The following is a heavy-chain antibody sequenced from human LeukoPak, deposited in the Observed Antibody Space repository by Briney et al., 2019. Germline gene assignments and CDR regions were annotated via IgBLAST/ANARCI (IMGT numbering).Heavy chain of an antibody. CDR2: IRSDGADN. V-gene: IGHV3-33*01. CDR1: GFTFSSHG. Sequence: PGGSLRLSCAASGFTFSSHGMHWVRQAPGEGLEWLAVIRSDGADNYVVDSVKGRFIISRDNSKNTLYLQMSSLRAEDTAFYYCARGCGGSTTWYIIDYWGQGTLVTVSS. CDR3: ARGCGGSTTWYIIDY. D-gene: IGHD2-2*01. J-gene: IGHJ4*02.